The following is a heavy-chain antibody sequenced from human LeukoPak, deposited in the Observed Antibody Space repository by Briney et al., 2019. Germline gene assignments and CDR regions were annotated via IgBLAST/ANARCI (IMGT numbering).Heavy chain of an antibody. CDR2: IYYSGST. D-gene: IGHD5-24*01. Sequence: SETLSLTCSVSDGYISNYYLSWIRQHPGKGLEWIGYIYYSGSTYYNPSLKSRVTISVDTSKNQFSLKLSSVTAADTAVYYCAREIDGAFDIWGQGTMVTVSS. J-gene: IGHJ3*02. CDR3: AREIDGAFDI. V-gene: IGHV4-59*06. CDR1: DGYISNYY.